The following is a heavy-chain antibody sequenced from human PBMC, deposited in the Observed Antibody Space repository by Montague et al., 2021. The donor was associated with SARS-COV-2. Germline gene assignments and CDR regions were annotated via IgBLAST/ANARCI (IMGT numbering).Heavy chain of an antibody. CDR2: INHSGSA. Sequence: SETLSLTCTAYGGSISIYYWSWLRQSPGSGLEWIAYINHSGSANYNPSLKSRVTISVDTSKNQFTLKLTSVTAADAAMYYCAKEREVVRAARTLVAFDLWGQGTMVTVSS. CDR3: AKEREVVRAARTLVAFDL. CDR1: GGSISIYY. D-gene: IGHD2-2*01. V-gene: IGHV4-59*12. J-gene: IGHJ3*01.